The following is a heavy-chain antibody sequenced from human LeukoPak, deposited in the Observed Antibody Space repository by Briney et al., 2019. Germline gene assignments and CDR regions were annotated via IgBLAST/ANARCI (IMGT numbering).Heavy chain of an antibody. V-gene: IGHV1-18*01. D-gene: IGHD1-26*01. CDR1: GYTFTIYG. CDR2: ISAYNGNT. CDR3: ARGKLYSRRFDY. Sequence: ASVKGSCKASGYTFTIYGISWVRQATGQGLEWMGWISAYNGNTNYAQKLQGRVTMTTDTSTSTAYMELRSLRSDDTAVYYCARGKLYSRRFDYWGQGTLVTVSS. J-gene: IGHJ4*02.